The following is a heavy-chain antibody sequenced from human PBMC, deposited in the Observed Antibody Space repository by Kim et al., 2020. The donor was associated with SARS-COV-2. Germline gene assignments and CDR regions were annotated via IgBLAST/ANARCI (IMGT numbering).Heavy chain of an antibody. D-gene: IGHD4-17*01. Sequence: GGSLRLSCAASGFTFSTYVMTWVRQGPGKGLEWVSSVTGSSERTYYADSVKGRFTISRDNSRNALYLQMNSLRSEDTAVYYCAKEGGVNTAYFSAMDV. J-gene: IGHJ6*01. CDR1: GFTFSTYV. CDR3: AKEGGVNTAYFSAMDV. CDR2: VTGSSERT. V-gene: IGHV3-23*01.